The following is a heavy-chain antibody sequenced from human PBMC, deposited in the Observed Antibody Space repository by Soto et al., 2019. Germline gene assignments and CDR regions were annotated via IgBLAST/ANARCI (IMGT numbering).Heavy chain of an antibody. J-gene: IGHJ4*02. Sequence: PGGSLRLSCAASGFTFSSYSMNWVRQAPGKGLEWVSSISSSSSYIYYADSVKGRFTISRDNAKNSLYLQMNSLRAEDTAVYYCARDRHYDWELDYWGQGTLVTVSS. CDR1: GFTFSSYS. CDR3: ARDRHYDWELDY. CDR2: ISSSSSYI. V-gene: IGHV3-21*01. D-gene: IGHD3-16*01.